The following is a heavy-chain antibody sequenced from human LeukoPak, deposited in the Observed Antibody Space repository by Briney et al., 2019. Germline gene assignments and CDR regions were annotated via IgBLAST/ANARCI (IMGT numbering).Heavy chain of an antibody. CDR2: INPNSGGT. Sequence: ASVKVSCKASGYTFTGYYMHWVRQAPGQGLEWMGWINPNSGGTNYAQKFQGRVTMTRDTSISTAYTELSSLRSEDTAMYYCARLSSREVYFDYWGQGTLVTVSS. V-gene: IGHV1-2*02. J-gene: IGHJ4*02. D-gene: IGHD6-13*01. CDR3: ARLSSREVYFDY. CDR1: GYTFTGYY.